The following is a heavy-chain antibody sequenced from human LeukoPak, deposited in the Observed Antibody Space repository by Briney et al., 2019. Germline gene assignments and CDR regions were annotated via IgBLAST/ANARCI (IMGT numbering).Heavy chain of an antibody. CDR1: GGSISSYY. J-gene: IGHJ4*02. CDR2: IYTSGST. CDR3: ASAGLLYGSGRQDYFDY. D-gene: IGHD3-10*01. V-gene: IGHV4-4*07. Sequence: SETLSLTCTVSGGSISSYYWSWIRQPAGKGLEWIGRIYTSGSTNYNPSLKSRVTMSVDTSKNQFSLKLSSVTAADTAVYYCASAGLLYGSGRQDYFDYWGQGTLVTVSS.